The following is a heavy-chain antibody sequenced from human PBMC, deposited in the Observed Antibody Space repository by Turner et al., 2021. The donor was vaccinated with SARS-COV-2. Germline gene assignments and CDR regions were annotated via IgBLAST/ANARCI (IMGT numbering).Heavy chain of an antibody. D-gene: IGHD4-17*01. V-gene: IGHV3-33*01. Sequence: QVQLVESGGGVVQPGRSLRLSCAASGFTFSAFGMHWVRQAPGKGLDWVALIWYDGSNEYYADSVKGRFTISRDNSKDTLYLQLNSVRAEDTAVYYCARGRDCGDYKIGWFDPWGQGTLVTVSS. J-gene: IGHJ5*02. CDR2: IWYDGSNE. CDR3: ARGRDCGDYKIGWFDP. CDR1: GFTFSAFG.